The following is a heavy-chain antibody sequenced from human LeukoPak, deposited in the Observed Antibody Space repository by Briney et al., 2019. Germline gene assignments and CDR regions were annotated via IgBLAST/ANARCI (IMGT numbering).Heavy chain of an antibody. CDR1: GDNFASYR. CDR2: IYPGDSET. Sequence: LGESLKISCKVSGDNFASYRIGWVRQMPGKGLEWMGFIYPGDSETKNSPSFQGQVTISADKSISTAYLQWSSLKASDTAMYYCASSYSGSYNDAFDIWGQGTMVTVSS. V-gene: IGHV5-51*01. D-gene: IGHD1-26*01. CDR3: ASSYSGSYNDAFDI. J-gene: IGHJ3*02.